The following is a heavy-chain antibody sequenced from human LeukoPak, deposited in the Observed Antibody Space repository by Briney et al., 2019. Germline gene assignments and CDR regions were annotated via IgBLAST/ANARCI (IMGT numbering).Heavy chain of an antibody. D-gene: IGHD2-15*01. CDR2: INHSGST. CDR3: ARARLLTWAFDI. CDR1: GGSFSGYY. J-gene: IGHJ3*02. Sequence: SETLSLTCAVYGGSFSGYYWSWIRQPPGKGLEWIGEINHSGSTNYNPSLKSRVTISVDTSKNQFSLKLSSVTAADTAVYYCARARLLTWAFDIWGQGTMVTVSS. V-gene: IGHV4-34*01.